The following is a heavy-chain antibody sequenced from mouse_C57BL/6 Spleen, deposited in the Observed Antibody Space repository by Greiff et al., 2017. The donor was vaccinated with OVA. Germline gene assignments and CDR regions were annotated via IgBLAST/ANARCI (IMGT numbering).Heavy chain of an antibody. CDR2: IYPGDGDT. J-gene: IGHJ1*03. Sequence: QVQLKESGPELVKPGASVKISCKASGYAFSSSWMNWVKQRPGKGLEWIGRIYPGDGDTNYNGKFKGKATLTADKSSSTAYMQLSSLTSEDSAVYFCAVITTVEYFDVWGTGTTVTVSS. CDR1: GYAFSSSW. CDR3: AVITTVEYFDV. D-gene: IGHD1-1*01. V-gene: IGHV1-82*01.